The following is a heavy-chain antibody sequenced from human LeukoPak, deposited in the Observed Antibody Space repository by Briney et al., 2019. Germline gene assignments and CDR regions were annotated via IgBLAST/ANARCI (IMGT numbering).Heavy chain of an antibody. CDR1: GFTFNSYA. J-gene: IGHJ5*02. V-gene: IGHV3-23*01. D-gene: IGHD3-22*01. CDR2: ISGSGGST. Sequence: PGGSLRLSCAASGFTFNSYAMSWVRQAPGKGLEWVSAISGSGGSTYYADSVKGRFTISRDNSKNTLYLQMNSLRAEDTAVYYCAKDYYDSSGYSLEWFDPWGQGTLVTVSS. CDR3: AKDYYDSSGYSLEWFDP.